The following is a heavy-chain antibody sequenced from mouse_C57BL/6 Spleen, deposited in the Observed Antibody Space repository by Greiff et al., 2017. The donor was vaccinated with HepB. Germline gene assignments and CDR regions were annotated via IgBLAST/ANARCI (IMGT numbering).Heavy chain of an antibody. V-gene: IGHV3-6*01. CDR3: ARGGDYSNPFFDY. CDR1: GYSITSGYY. D-gene: IGHD2-5*01. J-gene: IGHJ2*01. CDR2: ISYDGSN. Sequence: EVQLQESGPGLVKPSQSLSLTCSVPGYSITSGYYWNWIRQFPGNKLEWMGYISYDGSNNYNPSLKNRISITRDTSKNQFFLKLNSVNTEDTATYYCARGGDYSNPFFDYWGQGTTLTVSS.